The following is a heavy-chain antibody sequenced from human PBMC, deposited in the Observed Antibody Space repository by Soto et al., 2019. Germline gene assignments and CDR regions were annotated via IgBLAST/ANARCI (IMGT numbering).Heavy chain of an antibody. CDR3: ARRADLRGNRAGGYFDF. D-gene: IGHD3-10*01. CDR2: IYGDDDK. Sequence: QITLEESGPTRVKPTYTLTLTCTFSGFSLGTSEVGVAWVRQPPGKALEWLAVIYGDDDKLYSPSLMSRLTIAKDTSRHQVVLTMANMDPVDTATYYCARRADLRGNRAGGYFDFWGQGALVTVS. CDR1: GFSLGTSEVG. J-gene: IGHJ4*02. V-gene: IGHV2-5*02.